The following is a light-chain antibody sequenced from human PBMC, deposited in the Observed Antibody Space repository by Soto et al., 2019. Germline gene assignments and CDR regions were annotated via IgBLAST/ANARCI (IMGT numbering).Light chain of an antibody. CDR2: GAS. CDR3: QQYGGSPFT. J-gene: IGKJ2*01. CDR1: QSVKSS. Sequence: EIVMTQSPATLSVSPGERATLSCRASQSVKSSLAWYQHKPGQVPRLLIYGASTRATGVPVRFSGSGSGTDFTLTISRVEPGDSAVYYCQQYGGSPFTFGQGTKLEI. V-gene: IGKV3-20*01.